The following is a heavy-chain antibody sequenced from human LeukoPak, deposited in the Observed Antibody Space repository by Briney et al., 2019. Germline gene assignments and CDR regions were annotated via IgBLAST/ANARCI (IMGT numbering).Heavy chain of an antibody. CDR1: GYNFAIYW. CDR2: IYPGGSDT. V-gene: IGHV5-51*01. Sequence: GESLKISWKGSGYNFAIYWIAWVRQMPGKGLEWSGIIYPGGSDTRYSPSFQGKVTISADESISSAYLQRSSLKASDTAMYYCARQRAYSSSRAYYFDYWGQGTLVTVSS. J-gene: IGHJ4*02. D-gene: IGHD6-6*01. CDR3: ARQRAYSSSRAYYFDY.